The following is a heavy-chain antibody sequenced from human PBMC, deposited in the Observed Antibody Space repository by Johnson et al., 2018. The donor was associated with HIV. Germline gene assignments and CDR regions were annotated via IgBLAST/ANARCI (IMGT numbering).Heavy chain of an antibody. V-gene: IGHV3-9*01. J-gene: IGHJ3*01. Sequence: VRLVESGGGLVQPGRSLRLSCAASGFTFDDYAMHWVRQAPGKGLEWVSGISWNSGSIDYADSVKGRFTISRDNAKNSLYLQMNSLRVEDTAVYYCAKDHPISVWGQGTMVTVSS. CDR3: AKDHPISV. CDR1: GFTFDDYA. CDR2: ISWNSGSI.